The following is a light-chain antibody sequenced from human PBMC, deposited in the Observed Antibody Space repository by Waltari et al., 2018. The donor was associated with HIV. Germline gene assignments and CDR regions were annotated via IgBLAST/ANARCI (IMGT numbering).Light chain of an antibody. CDR3: QKYDSPPWT. V-gene: IGKV1-27*01. CDR1: QGINNY. CDR2: AAS. Sequence: DIQMTQSPSSLSASVGDRVTITCRASQGINNYLAWYQQKPGRAPHLLISAASTLQSGVPPRFSGSGSGTDFTLTISSLQPEDVATYYCQKYDSPPWTFGQGTKVEIK. J-gene: IGKJ1*01.